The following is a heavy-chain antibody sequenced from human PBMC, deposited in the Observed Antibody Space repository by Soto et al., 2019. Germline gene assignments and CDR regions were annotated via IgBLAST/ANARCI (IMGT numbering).Heavy chain of an antibody. J-gene: IGHJ6*02. CDR3: VCVFSGGYGYGFYYYGMDV. CDR1: GGTISSSSYY. D-gene: IGHD5-18*01. CDR2: IFYSGST. Sequence: PSETLSLTCPVSGGTISSSSYYWGWIRKPPGKGLEWIGSIFYSGSTYYNPSLKSRVTISVDTSKNQFSLKLSSVTAADTAMYYCVCVFSGGYGYGFYYYGMDVWGQGTTVTVSS. V-gene: IGHV4-39*01.